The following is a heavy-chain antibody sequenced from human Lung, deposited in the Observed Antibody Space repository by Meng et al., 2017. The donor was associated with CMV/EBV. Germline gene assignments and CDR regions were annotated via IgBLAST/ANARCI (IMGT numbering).Heavy chain of an antibody. CDR1: GFTFSSYV. CDR3: AKDGHTGAWNNYYYNGMDV. J-gene: IGHJ6*01. CDR2: ISGSGGTT. Sequence: WGSLRLXCEASGFTFSSYVMSWVRQAPGKGLECVSGISGSGGTTNYADSVKGRFTTYRDNSKNTLYLQMNSLGAEDTAIYYCAKDGHTGAWNNYYYNGMDVWXQGTTVTVSS. D-gene: IGHD1/OR15-1a*01. V-gene: IGHV3-23*01.